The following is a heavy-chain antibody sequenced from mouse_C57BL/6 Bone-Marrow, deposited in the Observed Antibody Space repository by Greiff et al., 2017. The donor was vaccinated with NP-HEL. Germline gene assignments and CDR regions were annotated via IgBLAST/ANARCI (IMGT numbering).Heavy chain of an antibody. CDR1: GYTFTSYW. CDR3: APSRDYTWFAY. D-gene: IGHD2-4*01. CDR2: IDPSDSYT. J-gene: IGHJ3*01. V-gene: IGHV1-59*01. Sequence: VQLQQPGAELVRPGTSVKLSCKASGYTFTSYWMHWVKQRPGQGLEWIGVIDPSDSYTNYNQKFKGKATLTVDTSSSTAYMQLSSLTSEDSAVYYCAPSRDYTWFAYWGQGTLVTVSA.